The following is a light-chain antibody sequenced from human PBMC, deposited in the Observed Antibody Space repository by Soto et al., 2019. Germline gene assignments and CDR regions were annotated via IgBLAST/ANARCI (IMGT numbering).Light chain of an antibody. CDR2: GAS. V-gene: IGKV3-20*01. J-gene: IGKJ1*01. CDR3: QQYGSSRT. CDR1: QSISSNF. Sequence: ELVLTQSPGTLSLSPGEVTTLSFLACQSISSNFLAWFQKRRGRAPRLLFHGASIGATGIPDRFSGSGYGTDFNLTFSGLEPEDFAVYYCQQYGSSRTFGQGTKV.